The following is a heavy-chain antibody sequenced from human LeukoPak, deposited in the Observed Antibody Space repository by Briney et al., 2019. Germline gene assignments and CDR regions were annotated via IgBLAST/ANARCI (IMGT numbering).Heavy chain of an antibody. Sequence: PSETLSLTCAVSGGSISSGGYYWSWIRQHPGKGLEWIGYIYYSGSTYYNPSLKSRVTISVGTSKNQFSLKLSSVAAADTAVYYCARDHRDFWSGYYFDYWGQGTLVTVSS. CDR1: GGSISSGGYY. CDR2: IYYSGST. V-gene: IGHV4-31*11. D-gene: IGHD3-3*01. CDR3: ARDHRDFWSGYYFDY. J-gene: IGHJ4*02.